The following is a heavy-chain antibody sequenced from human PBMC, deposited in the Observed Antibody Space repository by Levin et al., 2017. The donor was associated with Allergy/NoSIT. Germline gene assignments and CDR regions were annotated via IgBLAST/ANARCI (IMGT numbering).Heavy chain of an antibody. CDR2: ISTSGDTI. CDR1: GFTFSDFY. Sequence: GESLKISCSASGFTFSDFYMAWIRQAPGMGLEWVSYISTSGDTIYNADSVKGRFTISRDNAAKSLYLQMNSLRVEDTAVYYCARAWGSGSRPDYFDSWGQGALVTVSS. V-gene: IGHV3-11*01. J-gene: IGHJ4*02. CDR3: ARAWGSGSRPDYFDS. D-gene: IGHD3-16*01.